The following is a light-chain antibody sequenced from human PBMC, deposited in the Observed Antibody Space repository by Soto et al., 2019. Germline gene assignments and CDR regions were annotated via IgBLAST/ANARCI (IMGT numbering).Light chain of an antibody. CDR2: DVN. CDR3: SSYTITSPRL. J-gene: IGLJ1*01. CDR1: SSDIGAFDL. V-gene: IGLV2-14*01. Sequence: QSALTQPASVSGSPGQSITISCTGTSSDIGAFDLVSWYQQHPGKAPKVMIYDVNTRPSGVSSRFSGSKSGNTASLAISGLQAEDEADYYCSSYTITSPRLFGTGTKVTVL.